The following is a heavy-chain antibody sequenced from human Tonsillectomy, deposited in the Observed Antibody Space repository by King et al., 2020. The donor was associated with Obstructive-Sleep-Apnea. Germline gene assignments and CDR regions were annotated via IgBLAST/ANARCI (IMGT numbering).Heavy chain of an antibody. CDR2: IRRKAYGGTT. CDR3: SSDCGGNSRGAFDI. V-gene: IGHV3-49*03. D-gene: IGHD4-23*01. J-gene: IGHJ3*02. Sequence: VQLVESGGGLVQPGRSLRLSCTASGFTFGDYAMSWFRQAPGKGLEWVGFIRRKAYGGTTEYAASVKGRFTVSRDDSNSIAYLQMNSLKTEDTAVYYCSSDCGGNSRGAFDIWGQGTMVTVSS. CDR1: GFTFGDYA.